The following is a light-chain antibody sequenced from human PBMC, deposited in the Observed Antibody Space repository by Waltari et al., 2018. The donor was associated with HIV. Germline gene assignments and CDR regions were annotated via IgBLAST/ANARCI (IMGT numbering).Light chain of an antibody. CDR2: GKT. J-gene: IGLJ3*02. V-gene: IGLV1-40*01. Sequence: QSVLTQPPSVSGAPGQRVSISCTGSTSNIGAGYAVHWYPQVPGTAPKLLIFGKTNRPSGVPDRISGAKSGTSASLAISGLRAEDEAYYYCQSYDSSLSGSWVFGGGTKLTVL. CDR1: TSNIGAGYA. CDR3: QSYDSSLSGSWV.